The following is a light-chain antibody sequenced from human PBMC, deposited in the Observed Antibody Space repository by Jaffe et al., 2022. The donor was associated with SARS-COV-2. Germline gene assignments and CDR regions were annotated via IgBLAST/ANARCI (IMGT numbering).Light chain of an antibody. CDR1: QIIGRA. CDR2: GAS. J-gene: IGKJ4*02. Sequence: EIVLTQSPGTLSLSPGERATLSCRASQIIGRALAWYQLQSGQAPRLLLYGASTRATGVPDRFSGSGSGTDFTLTISRLEPEDFAVYFCQHYVTSPPLTFGGGTKVEI. V-gene: IGKV3-20*01. CDR3: QHYVTSPPLT.